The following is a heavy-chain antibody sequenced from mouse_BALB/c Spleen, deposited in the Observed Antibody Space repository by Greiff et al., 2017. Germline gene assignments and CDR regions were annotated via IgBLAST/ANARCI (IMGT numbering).Heavy chain of an antibody. Sequence: ESGPGLVKPSQSLSLTCTVTGYSITSDYAWNWIRQFPGNKLEWMGYISYSGSTSYNPSLKSRISITRDTSKNQFFLQLNSVTTEDTATYYCAVITTVVAPYAMDYWGQGTSVTVSS. J-gene: IGHJ4*01. CDR2: ISYSGST. D-gene: IGHD1-1*01. CDR1: GYSITSDYA. V-gene: IGHV3-2*02. CDR3: AVITTVVAPYAMDY.